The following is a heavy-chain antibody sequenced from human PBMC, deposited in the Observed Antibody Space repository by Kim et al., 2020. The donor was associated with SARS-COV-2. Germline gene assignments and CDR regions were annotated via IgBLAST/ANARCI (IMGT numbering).Heavy chain of an antibody. Sequence: GGSLRLSCAASGFTFSSYGMHWVRQAPGKGLEWVAVIWYDGSNKYYADSVKGRFTISRDNSKNTLYLQMNSLRAEDTAVYYCASSGYDQISYAFDIWGQGTMVTVSS. D-gene: IGHD5-12*01. CDR3: ASSGYDQISYAFDI. CDR1: GFTFSSYG. J-gene: IGHJ3*02. V-gene: IGHV3-33*01. CDR2: IWYDGSNK.